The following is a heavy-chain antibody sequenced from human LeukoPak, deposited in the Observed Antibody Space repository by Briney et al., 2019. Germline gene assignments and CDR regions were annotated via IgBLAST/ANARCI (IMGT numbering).Heavy chain of an antibody. Sequence: ASVTVSCKASGYTFTSYGISWVRQAPGQGLEWMGWISAYNGNTNYAQKLQGRVTMTTDTSTSTAYMELRSLRSDDTAVYYCATTPHPDSAYCGGDCYPDAFDIWGQGTMVTVSS. CDR3: ATTPHPDSAYCGGDCYPDAFDI. CDR2: ISAYNGNT. V-gene: IGHV1-18*01. J-gene: IGHJ3*02. CDR1: GYTFTSYG. D-gene: IGHD2-21*02.